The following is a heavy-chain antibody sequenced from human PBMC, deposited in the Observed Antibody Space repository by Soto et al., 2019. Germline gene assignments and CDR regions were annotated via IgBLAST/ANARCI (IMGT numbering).Heavy chain of an antibody. Sequence: GESXRLACASSVVTFGILAGGGVRHVPGKGLEFVSAISASGGNTYYPDSVKGRFNISRHHSKNTLYLQLNRLGAGETAVYYSTNRKLETRTCRNALDVWGQATMV. CDR3: TNRKLETRTCRNALDV. V-gene: IGHV3-23*01. D-gene: IGHD2-8*01. J-gene: IGHJ3*01. CDR1: VVTFGILA. CDR2: ISASGGNT.